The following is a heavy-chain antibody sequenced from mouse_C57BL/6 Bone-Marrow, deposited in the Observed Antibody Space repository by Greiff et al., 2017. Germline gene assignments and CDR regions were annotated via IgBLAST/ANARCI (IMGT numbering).Heavy chain of an antibody. D-gene: IGHD2-2*01. Sequence: VKLMESGPGLVAPSQSLSITCTVSGFSLTSYGVDWVRQSPGKGLAWLGVIWGVGSTNYNSALKSRLSISKDNSKSQVFLKMNSLQTDDTAMYYCASVGGYDGFAYWGQGTLVTVSA. V-gene: IGHV2-6*01. CDR3: ASVGGYDGFAY. J-gene: IGHJ3*01. CDR1: GFSLTSYG. CDR2: IWGVGST.